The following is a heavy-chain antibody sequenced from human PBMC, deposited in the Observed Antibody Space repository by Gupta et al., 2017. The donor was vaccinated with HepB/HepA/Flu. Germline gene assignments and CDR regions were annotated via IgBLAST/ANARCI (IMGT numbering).Heavy chain of an antibody. CDR3: AEGDYVWGSYRET. CDR2: MNPNSGNT. V-gene: IGHV1-8*01. CDR1: GYTFTSYD. D-gene: IGHD3-16*02. J-gene: IGHJ5*02. Sequence: SCKASGYTFTSYDINWVRQATGQGLEWMGWMNPNSGNTGYAQKFQGRVTMTRNTSISTAYMELSSLRSEDTAVYYCAEGDYVWGSYRETWGQGTLVTVSS.